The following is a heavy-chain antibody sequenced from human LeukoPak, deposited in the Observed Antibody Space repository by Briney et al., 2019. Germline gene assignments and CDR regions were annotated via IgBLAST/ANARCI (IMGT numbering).Heavy chain of an antibody. CDR2: ISYDGSNK. J-gene: IGHJ3*02. V-gene: IGHV3-30*18. CDR1: GFTLSNYG. Sequence: QTGGSLRLSCAASGFTLSNYGMHWVRQAPDKGLEWVAVISYDGSNKYYADSVKGRLTISRDNSKNTLYLQMNSLRAEDTAVYYCAKDDNAFDIWGQGTMVTVSS. CDR3: AKDDNAFDI.